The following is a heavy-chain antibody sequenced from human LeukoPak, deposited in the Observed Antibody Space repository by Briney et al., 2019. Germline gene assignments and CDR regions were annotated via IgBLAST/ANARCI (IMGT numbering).Heavy chain of an antibody. V-gene: IGHV3-74*01. CDR2: INSDGSSI. CDR1: GFTSSSYW. D-gene: IGHD3-10*01. J-gene: IGHJ5*02. Sequence: GGSLRLSCAASGFTSSSYWMHWVRQAPGKGLVWVSRINSDGSSINYADSVKGRFTISRDNAKNTLYLQMNSLRAEDAAVYYCARGRGPYGWFDPWGQGALVTVSS. CDR3: ARGRGPYGWFDP.